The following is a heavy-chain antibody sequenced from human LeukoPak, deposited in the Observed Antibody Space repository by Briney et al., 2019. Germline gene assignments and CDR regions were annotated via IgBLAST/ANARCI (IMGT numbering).Heavy chain of an antibody. CDR3: ARHRGGFDY. CDR2: ISRSGSTK. CDR1: EFSFSSYE. J-gene: IGHJ4*02. V-gene: IGHV3-48*03. Sequence: PGGSLRLSCAVSEFSFSSYEMNWVRQAPGKGLEWISYISRSGSTKYYADSVQGRFTISRDNDKSSIYLQMNSLRVEDSAIYYCARHRGGFDYWGQGILVTVSS. D-gene: IGHD2-15*01.